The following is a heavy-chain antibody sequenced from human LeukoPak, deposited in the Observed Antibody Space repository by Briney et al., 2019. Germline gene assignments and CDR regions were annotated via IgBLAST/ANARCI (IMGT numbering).Heavy chain of an antibody. D-gene: IGHD3-10*01. CDR2: INHSGST. CDR3: ARSDGYGLVGI. V-gene: IGHV4-34*01. J-gene: IGHJ3*02. CDR1: GGSFSGYY. Sequence: SETLSLTCAVYGGSFSGYYWSWIRQPPGKGLEWIGEINHSGSTNYNPSLKSRVTISVDTSKKQFSLKLSSVTAADTAVYYCARSDGYGLVGIWGQGTMVTVSS.